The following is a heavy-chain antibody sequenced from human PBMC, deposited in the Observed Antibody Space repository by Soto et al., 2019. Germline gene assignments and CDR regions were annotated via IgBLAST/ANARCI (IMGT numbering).Heavy chain of an antibody. V-gene: IGHV2-5*01. CDR1: GFSLSTSGVG. CDR2: IYWNDDK. CDR3: AHRGPATAALDF. Sequence: QITLKESGPTLVKPTQTLTLTCTFSGFSLSTSGVGVGWIRQHPGKALEWLALIYWNDDKRYSPSLKSRLTITKDTSKNLVVLTMTNMDPVDTATYYCAHRGPATAALDFWGQGTLVTVSS. J-gene: IGHJ4*02. D-gene: IGHD2-2*01.